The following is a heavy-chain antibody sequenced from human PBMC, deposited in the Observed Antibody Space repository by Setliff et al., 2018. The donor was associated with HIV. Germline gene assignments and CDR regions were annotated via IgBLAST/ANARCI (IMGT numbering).Heavy chain of an antibody. D-gene: IGHD6-19*01. CDR2: IHYSGDT. CDR3: ARQLGRWHTGWYADDAFDV. J-gene: IGHJ3*01. Sequence: PSETLSLTCSISNSSISSYYWSWIRQSPGKGLEWIAYIHYSGDTNYNPSLKSRVTITIDTAKSQFSLRLASVTAADTAVYYCARQLGRWHTGWYADDAFDVWGQGTVVTVSS. CDR1: NSSISSYY. V-gene: IGHV4-59*08.